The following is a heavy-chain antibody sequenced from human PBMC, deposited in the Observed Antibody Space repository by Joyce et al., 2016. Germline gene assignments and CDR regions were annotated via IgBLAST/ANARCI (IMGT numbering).Heavy chain of an antibody. CDR1: GFTFSRYW. CDR2: INTDGSNI. D-gene: IGHD6-19*01. V-gene: IGHV3-74*01. J-gene: IGHJ4*02. Sequence: EVQLVESGGGLVQPGGSLRLSCAASGFTFSRYWMHWVRQAPGEGRVWVSRINTDGSNIIYADSVKGRFTISRDNAKNTLCLQMNSLRAEDTALYYCARDQSVAGPTTADYWGQGTLVTVSS. CDR3: ARDQSVAGPTTADY.